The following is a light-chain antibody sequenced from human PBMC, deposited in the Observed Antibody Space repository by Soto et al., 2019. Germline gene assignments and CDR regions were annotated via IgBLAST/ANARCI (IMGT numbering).Light chain of an antibody. CDR1: SSDVGHPYNY. CDR2: KVN. Sequence: QSARAQPASVSVSPGQSTTISCTGTSSDVGHPYNYVSWYQQYPGKAPKLLIFKVNNRPSGISGRFSGSKSGNTASLTISGLQAEDEGDYYCMSFVESTSTHWVLGGGTKVTVL. V-gene: IGLV2-14*01. CDR3: MSFVESTSTHWV. J-gene: IGLJ3*02.